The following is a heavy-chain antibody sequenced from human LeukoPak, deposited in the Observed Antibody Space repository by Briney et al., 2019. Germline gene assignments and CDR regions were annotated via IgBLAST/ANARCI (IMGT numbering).Heavy chain of an antibody. Sequence: SVKVSCKASGGTFSSYAISWVRQAPGQGLEWMGRIIPILGIANYAQKFQGRVTITADKSTSTAYMELSSLRSEDTAVYYCAREEGHGRRYCSSTSCSLRDGIYYYYYYGMDVWGQGTTVTVSS. J-gene: IGHJ6*02. V-gene: IGHV1-69*04. D-gene: IGHD2-2*01. CDR3: AREEGHGRRYCSSTSCSLRDGIYYYYYYGMDV. CDR2: IIPILGIA. CDR1: GGTFSSYA.